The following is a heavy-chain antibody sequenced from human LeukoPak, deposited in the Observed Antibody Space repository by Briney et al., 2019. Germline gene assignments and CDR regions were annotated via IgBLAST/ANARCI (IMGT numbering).Heavy chain of an antibody. CDR3: ARTAAVVRGLVFQSHDAFDI. J-gene: IGHJ3*02. CDR1: GFTFSSYE. D-gene: IGHD3-10*02. Sequence: GGSLRLSCAASGFTFSSYEMNWVRQAPGKGLEWVSYINTIGTTINYADSLKGRFTVSRDNARNSLHLQMNSLRGEDTAVYYCARTAAVVRGLVFQSHDAFDIWGPGTLVTVSS. CDR2: INTIGTTI. V-gene: IGHV3-48*03.